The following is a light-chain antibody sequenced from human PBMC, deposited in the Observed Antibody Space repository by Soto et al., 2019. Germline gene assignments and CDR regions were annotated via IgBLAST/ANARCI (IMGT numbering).Light chain of an antibody. CDR2: DVS. CDR3: SSYTSSSTLFYV. V-gene: IGLV2-14*01. CDR1: SSDVGGYNY. J-gene: IGLJ1*01. Sequence: QSALTQPASVSGSPGQSITISCTGTSSDVGGYNYVSWYQQHPVKAPKLMIYDVSNRPSGVSNRFSGSKSGNTASLTISGLQAEDEADYYCSSYTSSSTLFYVFGTGTKVNVL.